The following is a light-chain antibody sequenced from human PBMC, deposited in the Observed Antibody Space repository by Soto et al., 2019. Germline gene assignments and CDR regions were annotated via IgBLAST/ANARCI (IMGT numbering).Light chain of an antibody. V-gene: IGKV3-20*01. CDR3: QQYGSSPQT. CDR1: QSVSTN. CDR2: GAS. J-gene: IGKJ1*01. Sequence: VVMTQSAVTLNVSPGERATLPCRASQSVSTNLAWYQQKAGQAPRLLIYGASTRATGIPARFSGSGSGTDFTLTISRLEPEDFAVYYCQQYGSSPQTSGQGTKVDIK.